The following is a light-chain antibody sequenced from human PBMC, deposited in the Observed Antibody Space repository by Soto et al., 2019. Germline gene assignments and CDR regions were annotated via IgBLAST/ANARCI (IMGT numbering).Light chain of an antibody. CDR1: QSISSY. V-gene: IGKV1-5*01. J-gene: IGKJ4*01. CDR2: DAY. CDR3: KQYDNYPLT. Sequence: DIPMTPTPSSLSASVGDRVTLPFRASQSISSYLNWYQQKPGKAHKLLIYDAYSLESGVQSRFSGSGSGTEFTLTIRNLQPDDFATYYCKQYDNYPLTFGGGTKVDIK.